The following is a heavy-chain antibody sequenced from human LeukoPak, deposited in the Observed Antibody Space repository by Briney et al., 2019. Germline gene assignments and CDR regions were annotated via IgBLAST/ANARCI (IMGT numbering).Heavy chain of an antibody. D-gene: IGHD4-17*01. Sequence: GASVKISCKASGYTFSSYYMHWVRQAPGQGLEWMGIINPSGGSTSYAQKFQGRVTMTRDMSTSTVYMELRSLRSDDAAVYYCARVFSDYGDYYFDYWGQGTLVTVSS. V-gene: IGHV1-46*01. CDR3: ARVFSDYGDYYFDY. CDR2: INPSGGST. CDR1: GYTFSSYY. J-gene: IGHJ4*02.